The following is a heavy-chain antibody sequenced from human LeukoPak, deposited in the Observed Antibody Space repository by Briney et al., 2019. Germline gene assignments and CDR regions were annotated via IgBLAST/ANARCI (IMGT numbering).Heavy chain of an antibody. CDR2: IYYSGST. Sequence: SETLSLTCTVSGGSISSYYWSRIRQPPGKGLEWIGYIYYSGSTNYNPSLKSRVTMSVDTSRNQFSLKLSSVTAADTAVYYCARARSGYTSSWYFVSWGQGTLVTVSS. D-gene: IGHD6-13*01. J-gene: IGHJ4*02. V-gene: IGHV4-59*12. CDR1: GGSISSYY. CDR3: ARARSGYTSSWYFVS.